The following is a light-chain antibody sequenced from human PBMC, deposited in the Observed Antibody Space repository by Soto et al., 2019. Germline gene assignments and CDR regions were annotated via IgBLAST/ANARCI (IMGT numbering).Light chain of an antibody. CDR1: QSVSSNF. J-gene: IGKJ1*01. Sequence: EIVLTQSPGTLSLSPGERATLSCRASQSVSSNFLAWYQQKPGQAPRLLIYGASSRATGIPDRLSGSGSGTSFTLTISRLEPEEFAVYYCQQYGSSPWTFGQGTKVEIK. CDR3: QQYGSSPWT. V-gene: IGKV3-20*01. CDR2: GAS.